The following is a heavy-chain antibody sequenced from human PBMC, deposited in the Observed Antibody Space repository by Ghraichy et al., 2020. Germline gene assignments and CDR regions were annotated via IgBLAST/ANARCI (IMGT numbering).Heavy chain of an antibody. J-gene: IGHJ6*02. Sequence: GALRLSCVGSGFTFSGYSMNWVRQSPGKGLEWVGYITSSCRSIFYADSVKGRFTISRDNAQNSLSLQMNSLRDEDTAVYYCARGSKVVRFFYYDGMDVWGQGTAVTVSS. V-gene: IGHV3-48*02. D-gene: IGHD4-23*01. CDR1: GFTFSGYS. CDR2: ITSSCRSI. CDR3: ARGSKVVRFFYYDGMDV.